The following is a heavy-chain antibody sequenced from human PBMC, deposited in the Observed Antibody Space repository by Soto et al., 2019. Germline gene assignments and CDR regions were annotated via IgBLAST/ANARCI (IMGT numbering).Heavy chain of an antibody. CDR3: ARLCYYDSSGSSGALDI. CDR2: ISAYNGNT. V-gene: IGHV1-18*01. CDR1: GYTFTSYG. Sequence: ASVKVSCKASGYTFTSYGISWVRQAPGQGLEWMGWISAYNGNTNYAQKLQGRVTMTTDTSTSTAYMELRSLRSDDTAVYYCARLCYYDSSGSSGALDIWGQGTMVTVSS. J-gene: IGHJ3*02. D-gene: IGHD3-22*01.